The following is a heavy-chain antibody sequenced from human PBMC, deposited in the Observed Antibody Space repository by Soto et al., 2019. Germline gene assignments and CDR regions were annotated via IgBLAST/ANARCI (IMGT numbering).Heavy chain of an antibody. CDR2: IYPGDSDT. J-gene: IGHJ6*02. CDR3: ARRASYDILTGYYVMDSYYGMDV. Sequence: PGESLKISCKGSGYSFTSYWIGWVRQMPGKGLEWMGIIYPGDSDTRYSPSFQGQVTISADKSISTAYLQWSSLKASDTAMYYCARRASYDILTGYYVMDSYYGMDVWGQGTTVTVSS. V-gene: IGHV5-51*01. CDR1: GYSFTSYW. D-gene: IGHD3-9*01.